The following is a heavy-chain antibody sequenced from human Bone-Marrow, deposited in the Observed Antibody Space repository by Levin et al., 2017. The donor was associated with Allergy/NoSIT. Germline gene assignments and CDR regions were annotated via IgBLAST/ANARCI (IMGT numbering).Heavy chain of an antibody. CDR1: GFTFISYG. CDR2: IWYDGSNK. V-gene: IGHV3-33*01. D-gene: IGHD4-17*01. J-gene: IGHJ4*02. Sequence: GGSLRLSCAASGFTFISYGMHWVRQAPGKGLEWVAAIWYDGSNKYYTDSVKGRFTISRDNSKNTLDLQMTSLRAEDTAVYYCARDWEATVTANVDQWGQGTLVTVSS. CDR3: ARDWEATVTANVDQ.